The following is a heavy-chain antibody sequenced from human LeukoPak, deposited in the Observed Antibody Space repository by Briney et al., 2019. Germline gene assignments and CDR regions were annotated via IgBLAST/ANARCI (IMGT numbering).Heavy chain of an antibody. Sequence: ASVKVSCKASGYTFTGYYMHWVRQAPGQGLEWMGWINPNSGGTNYAQKFQGRVTMTRDTSISTAYMGLSRLRSDDTAVYYCASTLQTIAMAGGLVEFFQNWGQGTLVTVSS. CDR3: ASTLQTIAMAGGLVEFFQN. V-gene: IGHV1-2*02. J-gene: IGHJ1*01. CDR2: INPNSGGT. CDR1: GYTFTGYY. D-gene: IGHD6-19*01.